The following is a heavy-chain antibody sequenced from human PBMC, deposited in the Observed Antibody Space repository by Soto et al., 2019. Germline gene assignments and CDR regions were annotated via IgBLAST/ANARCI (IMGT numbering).Heavy chain of an antibody. D-gene: IGHD3-10*01. Sequence: PGGSLRLSCAVSGFTFSSFGMNWVRQAPGKGLEWISYITSDSSTRHYADFVKGRFTISRDNAKNSLYLQMNSLRDEDTAVYFCARGPDGIIDFDYWGQGTPVTVSS. V-gene: IGHV3-48*02. CDR1: GFTFSSFG. CDR2: ITSDSSTR. J-gene: IGHJ4*02. CDR3: ARGPDGIIDFDY.